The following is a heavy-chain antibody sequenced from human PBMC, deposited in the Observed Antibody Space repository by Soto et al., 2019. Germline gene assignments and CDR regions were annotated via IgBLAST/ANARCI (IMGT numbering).Heavy chain of an antibody. CDR2: ISAYNGNT. J-gene: IGHJ2*01. Sequence: GASVKVSCKASGYTFTSYGISWVRQAPGQGLEWMGWISAYNGNTNYAQKLQGRVTMTTDTSTSTAYMELRSLRSDDTAVYYCARARGGYDREIVYFELCGRGTLVTVSS. D-gene: IGHD5-12*01. V-gene: IGHV1-18*04. CDR1: GYTFTSYG. CDR3: ARARGGYDREIVYFEL.